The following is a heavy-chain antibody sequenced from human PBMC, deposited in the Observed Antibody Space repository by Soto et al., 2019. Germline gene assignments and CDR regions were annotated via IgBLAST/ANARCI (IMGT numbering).Heavy chain of an antibody. CDR2: IFSNDEK. V-gene: IGHV2-26*01. Sequence: QVTLKESGPVLVKPTETLTLTCTVSGFSLSNARMGVSWIRQPPGKALEWLAHIFSNDEKSYSTSLKSRLTISXXTXKTXVVLTMTNMDPVDTATYYCARQYYYDSSGYLPFDYWGQGTLVTVSS. CDR1: GFSLSNARMG. D-gene: IGHD3-22*01. J-gene: IGHJ4*02. CDR3: ARQYYYDSSGYLPFDY.